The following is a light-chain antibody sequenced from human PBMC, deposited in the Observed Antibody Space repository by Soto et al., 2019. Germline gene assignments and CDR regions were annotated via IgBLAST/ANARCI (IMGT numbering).Light chain of an antibody. CDR3: SSYAGSNNLV. CDR2: EVS. J-gene: IGLJ3*02. CDR1: SSDVGGYKY. V-gene: IGLV2-8*01. Sequence: QSARTQPPSASGSPGQSVTISCNGTSSDVGGYKYVSWYQQHPGKAPKLMIYEVSKRPSGVPDRFSGSKSGNTASLIVSGLQAEDEADYYCSSYAGSNNLVFGGGTKLTVL.